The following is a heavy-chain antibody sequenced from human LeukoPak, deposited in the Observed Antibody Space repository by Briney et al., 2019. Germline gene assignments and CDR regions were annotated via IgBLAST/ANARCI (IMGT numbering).Heavy chain of an antibody. Sequence: PETLSLTCTVSGGSISGYYWSWIRQSPGKGLEWIAYISDRGSTKYNLSLKSRVTISVDTSKNQFSLKLSSVTAADTAVYYCARGEWYDSSGYYLDYWGQGTLVTVSS. V-gene: IGHV4-59*12. D-gene: IGHD3-22*01. CDR3: ARGEWYDSSGYYLDY. J-gene: IGHJ4*02. CDR2: ISDRGST. CDR1: GGSISGYY.